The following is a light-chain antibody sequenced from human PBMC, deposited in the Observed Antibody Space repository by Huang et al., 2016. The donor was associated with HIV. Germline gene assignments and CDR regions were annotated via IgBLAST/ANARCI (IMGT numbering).Light chain of an antibody. Sequence: DIVMTQSPDSLAVSLGERATINCKSGQTMLYSSNNKNYLAWFQQKPGQPPKLLIYWASTRASGVPDRFSGSGSETDFTLTINSLQAEDVAVYYCQQYYTTPWTFGQGTKVAIK. J-gene: IGKJ1*01. CDR1: QTMLYSSNNKNY. CDR2: WAS. CDR3: QQYYTTPWT. V-gene: IGKV4-1*01.